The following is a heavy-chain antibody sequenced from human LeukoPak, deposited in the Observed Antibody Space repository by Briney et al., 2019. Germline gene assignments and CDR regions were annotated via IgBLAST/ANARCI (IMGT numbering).Heavy chain of an antibody. Sequence: SETLSLTCTVSGGSISSYSWSWIRQPPGKGLEWIGYIYHSGSTYYNPSLKSRVTISVDRSKNQFSLKLSSVTAADTAVYYCARGFIDSSFDYWGQGTLVTVSS. J-gene: IGHJ4*02. CDR2: IYHSGST. CDR3: ARGFIDSSFDY. CDR1: GGSISSYS. D-gene: IGHD3-16*02. V-gene: IGHV4-30-2*01.